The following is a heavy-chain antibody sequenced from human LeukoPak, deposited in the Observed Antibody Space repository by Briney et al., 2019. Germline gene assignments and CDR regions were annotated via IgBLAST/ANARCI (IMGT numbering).Heavy chain of an antibody. V-gene: IGHV4-39*07. CDR2: IYYSGSI. J-gene: IGHJ4*02. D-gene: IGHD3-22*01. Sequence: PSETLSLTCTVSGGSISSSSYYWGWIRQPPGKGLEWIGSIYYSGSIYYNPSLKSRVTISVDTSKNQFSLKLSSVTAADTAVYYCARDGRTYYYDSSGYYESPHFDYWGQGTLVTVSS. CDR1: GGSISSSSYY. CDR3: ARDGRTYYYDSSGYYESPHFDY.